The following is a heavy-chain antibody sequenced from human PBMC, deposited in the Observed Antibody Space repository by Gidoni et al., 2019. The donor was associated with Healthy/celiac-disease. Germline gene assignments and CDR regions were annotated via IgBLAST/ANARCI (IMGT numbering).Heavy chain of an antibody. CDR2: INPNSGGT. Sequence: QVQLVQSGAEVTKPGASVKVSCKASGYTFTGYYMHWVRQAPGQGLEWMGWINPNSGGTNDAQKFQGWVTMTRDTSISTAYMELSRLRSDDTAVYYCARDLIPTGGYYDSSGYTEGYYYGMDVWGQGTTVTVSS. D-gene: IGHD3-22*01. CDR1: GYTFTGYY. CDR3: ARDLIPTGGYYDSSGYTEGYYYGMDV. V-gene: IGHV1-2*04. J-gene: IGHJ6*02.